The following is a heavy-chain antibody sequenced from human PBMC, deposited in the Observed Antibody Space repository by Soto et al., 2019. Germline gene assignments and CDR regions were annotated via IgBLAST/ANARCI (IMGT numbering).Heavy chain of an antibody. D-gene: IGHD3-22*01. CDR2: IIPIFGTA. J-gene: IGHJ4*02. V-gene: IGHV1-69*01. CDR1: GGTFSSYA. Sequence: QVQLVQSGAEVKKPGSSVKVSCKASGGTFSSYAISWVRQAPGQGLGWMGGIIPIFGTANYAQKFQGRVTITADESTSTAYMELSSLRSEDTAVYYCASRNYYDSSGYSQYFDYWGQGTLVTVSS. CDR3: ASRNYYDSSGYSQYFDY.